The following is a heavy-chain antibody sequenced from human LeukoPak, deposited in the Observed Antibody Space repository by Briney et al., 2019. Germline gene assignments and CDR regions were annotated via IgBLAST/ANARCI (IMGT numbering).Heavy chain of an antibody. D-gene: IGHD4-17*01. CDR2: IYSGGST. Sequence: PGGSLRLSCAASGFTISKNYMNWVRQAPGKGLQWVSVIYSGGSTFYADSAKGRFTISRDISKNTLYLQLNSLRAEDTAVYYCARGDDYGDYYFDYWGQGTLVTVSS. CDR3: ARGDDYGDYYFDY. V-gene: IGHV3-66*01. J-gene: IGHJ4*02. CDR1: GFTISKNY.